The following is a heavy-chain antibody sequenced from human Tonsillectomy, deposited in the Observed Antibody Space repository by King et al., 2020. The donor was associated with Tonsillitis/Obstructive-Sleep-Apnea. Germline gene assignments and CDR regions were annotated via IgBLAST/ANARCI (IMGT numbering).Heavy chain of an antibody. V-gene: IGHV3-11*05. Sequence: HVQLVESGGGLVKPGGSLRLSCAVSGFKFSDHYMTWIRQAPGKGLEWIAYINTASAFSKYADSVRGRFTISRDNAKNSVYLQMDGLTTEDTAVYYCARGIGFWRPEPDYWGQGALVTVSS. J-gene: IGHJ4*02. CDR3: ARGIGFWRPEPDY. CDR1: GFKFSDHY. D-gene: IGHD3-3*01. CDR2: INTASAFS.